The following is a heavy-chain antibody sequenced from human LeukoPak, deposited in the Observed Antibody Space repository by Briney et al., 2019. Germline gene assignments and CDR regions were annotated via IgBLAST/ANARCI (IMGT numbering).Heavy chain of an antibody. Sequence: GGSLRLSCAASGFTFSGSPIHWVCQGSGKGLERVGRIRTKLNSYATAYAASVKGRFTVSRDDSKNMAYLQMDSLKTEDTAVYYCTRYYYDASGYDSWGQGTLVTVSS. V-gene: IGHV3-73*01. J-gene: IGHJ4*02. D-gene: IGHD3-22*01. CDR1: GFTFSGSP. CDR2: IRTKLNSYAT. CDR3: TRYYYDASGYDS.